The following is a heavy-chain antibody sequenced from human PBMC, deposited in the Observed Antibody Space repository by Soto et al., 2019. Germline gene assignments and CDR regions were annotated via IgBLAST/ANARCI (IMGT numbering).Heavy chain of an antibody. J-gene: IGHJ4*02. D-gene: IGHD6-19*01. CDR2: ISSSSSYI. CDR3: ASQVRIAVAGTFDY. CDR1: GFTFSSYS. V-gene: IGHV3-21*01. Sequence: PGGSLRLSCAASGFTFSSYSMNWVRQAPGKGLEWVSSISSSSSYIYYADSVKGRFTISRDNAKNSLYLQMNSLRAEDTAVYYCASQVRIAVAGTFDYWGQGTLVTVSS.